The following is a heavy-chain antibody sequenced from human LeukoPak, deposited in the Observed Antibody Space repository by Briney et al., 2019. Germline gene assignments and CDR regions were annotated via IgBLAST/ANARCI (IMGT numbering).Heavy chain of an antibody. Sequence: PGGSLRLSCAASGFTFSSYAMSWVRQAPGKGLEWVSVIYSGGSTYYADSVKGRFTISRDNSKNTLYLQMNSLRAEDTAVYYCAREGVSGLDYWGQGTLVTVSS. D-gene: IGHD6-19*01. V-gene: IGHV3-66*02. CDR2: IYSGGST. J-gene: IGHJ4*02. CDR1: GFTFSSYA. CDR3: AREGVSGLDY.